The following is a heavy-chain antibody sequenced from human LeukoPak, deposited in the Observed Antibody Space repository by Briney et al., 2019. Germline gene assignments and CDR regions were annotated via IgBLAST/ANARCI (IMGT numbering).Heavy chain of an antibody. CDR2: ISAYNGNT. Sequence: ASVKVSCKASGYTFTSYGISWVRQAPGQGLEWMGWISAYNGNTSYAQKFQGSVTVTRDTSTSTVHMELSGLRSEDTAVYYCARDQEGFDYWGQGTLVTVSS. CDR1: GYTFTSYG. J-gene: IGHJ4*02. CDR3: ARDQEGFDY. V-gene: IGHV1-18*01.